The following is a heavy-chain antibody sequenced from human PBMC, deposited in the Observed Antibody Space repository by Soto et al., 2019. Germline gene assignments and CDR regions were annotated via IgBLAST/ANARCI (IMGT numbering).Heavy chain of an antibody. CDR3: AKRRGAGGHFDY. J-gene: IGHJ4*02. V-gene: IGHV3-23*01. Sequence: GGSLRLSCAASGFTFSSCAMGWVRQGPGKGLEWVAVVSIGGSTHYADSVRGRFTISRDNSKNTLSLQMNSLTAEDTAVYFCAKRRGAGGHFDYWGQGALVTVSS. D-gene: IGHD2-15*01. CDR2: VSIGGST. CDR1: GFTFSSCA.